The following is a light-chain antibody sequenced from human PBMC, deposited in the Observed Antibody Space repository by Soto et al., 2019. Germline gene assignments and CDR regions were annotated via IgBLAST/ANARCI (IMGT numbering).Light chain of an antibody. J-gene: IGLJ1*01. CDR3: SSYAGSNNFYV. Sequence: QSALTQPPSASGSPGQSVTISCTGTSSDVGGYNYVSWYQQHPGKAPKLMIYEVNKRPSGVPDRFSGSKSGNTASLTVSGLQAEDEADYYYSSYAGSNNFYVFGTGTKVTVL. CDR2: EVN. CDR1: SSDVGGYNY. V-gene: IGLV2-8*01.